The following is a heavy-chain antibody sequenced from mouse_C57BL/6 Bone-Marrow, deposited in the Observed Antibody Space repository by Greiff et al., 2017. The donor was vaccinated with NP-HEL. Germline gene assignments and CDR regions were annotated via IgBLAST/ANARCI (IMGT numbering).Heavy chain of an antibody. J-gene: IGHJ3*01. V-gene: IGHV14-4*01. CDR1: GFNIKDDY. CDR3: TTDDYDGTGFAY. Sequence: DVQLVESGAELVRPGASVKLSCTASGFNIKDDYMHWVKQRPEQGLEWIGWIDPENGDTEYASKFQGKATITADTSSNTAYLQLSSLTSEDTAVYYCTTDDYDGTGFAYWGQGTLVTVSA. CDR2: IDPENGDT. D-gene: IGHD2-4*01.